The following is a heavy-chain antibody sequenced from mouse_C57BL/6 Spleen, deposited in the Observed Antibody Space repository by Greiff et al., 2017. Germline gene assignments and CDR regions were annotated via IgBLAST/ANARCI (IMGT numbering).Heavy chain of an antibody. CDR2: ISSGSSTI. D-gene: IGHD1-3*01. Sequence: EVQVVESGGGLVKPGGSLKLSCAASGFTFSDYGMHWVRQAPEKGLEWVAYISSGSSTIYYADTVKGRFTISRDNAKNTLFLQMTSLRSEDTAMYYCAGRDNYDAMDYWGQGTSVTVSS. CDR3: AGRDNYDAMDY. CDR1: GFTFSDYG. J-gene: IGHJ4*01. V-gene: IGHV5-17*01.